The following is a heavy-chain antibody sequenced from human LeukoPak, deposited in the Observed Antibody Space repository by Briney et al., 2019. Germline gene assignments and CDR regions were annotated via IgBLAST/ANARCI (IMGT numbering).Heavy chain of an antibody. CDR1: GYTFTNYY. CDR2: INFSGGNT. J-gene: IGHJ4*02. CDR3: ARERAGGYLDY. D-gene: IGHD6-13*01. Sequence: ASVKVSCKASGYTFTNYYVHWVRQAPGQGLEWMGTINFSGGNTNYVQKFKDRVTVTGDTSSNTVYMELSSLRSEDTAMYFCARERAGGYLDYWGQGTLVAVSS. V-gene: IGHV1-46*01.